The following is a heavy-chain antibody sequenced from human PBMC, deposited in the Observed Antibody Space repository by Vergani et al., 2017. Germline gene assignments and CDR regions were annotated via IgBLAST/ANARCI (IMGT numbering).Heavy chain of an antibody. CDR3: GGLAVFDY. CDR1: GFTFSNYD. J-gene: IGHJ4*02. CDR2: IRSDASNK. Sequence: QVQLVESGGGVVQPGGSLRLSCAASGFTFSNYDMNWARQAPGKGLEWVAFIRSDASNKYYGDSVKGRFTISRDNSKNTLYLQMDSLRAEDTAVYYCGGLAVFDYWGQGTLVTVSS. D-gene: IGHD3-16*01. V-gene: IGHV3-30*02.